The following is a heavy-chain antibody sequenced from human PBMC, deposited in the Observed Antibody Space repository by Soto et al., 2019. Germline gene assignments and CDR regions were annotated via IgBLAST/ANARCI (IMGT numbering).Heavy chain of an antibody. D-gene: IGHD3-22*01. J-gene: IGHJ4*02. CDR2: VYHGVTA. V-gene: IGHV4-38-2*01. CDR3: AKWFDSGGYATPL. CDR1: GFSINNAYY. Sequence: SEALSLTCAVSGFSINNAYYWGWIRQPPGKGLDWIGTVYHGVTAFYNPSLKSRASISVDSSKNQFSLNLTSVTAADTAVYYCAKWFDSGGYATPLWGQGTLVTVSS.